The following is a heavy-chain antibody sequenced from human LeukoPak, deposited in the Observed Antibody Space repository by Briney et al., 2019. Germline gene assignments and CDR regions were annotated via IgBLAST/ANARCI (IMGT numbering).Heavy chain of an antibody. J-gene: IGHJ4*02. Sequence: SVKVSCKASGGTFSSYAISWVRQAPGQGLEWMGGIIPIFGTANYAQKFQGRVTITADKSTSTAYMELSSLRSEDTAVYYCARAASSWSLIDYWGQGTLVTVSS. D-gene: IGHD6-13*01. V-gene: IGHV1-69*06. CDR1: GGTFSSYA. CDR2: IIPIFGTA. CDR3: ARAASSWSLIDY.